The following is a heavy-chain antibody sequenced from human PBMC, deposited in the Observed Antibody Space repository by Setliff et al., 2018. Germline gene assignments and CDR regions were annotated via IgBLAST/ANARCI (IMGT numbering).Heavy chain of an antibody. CDR3: VREGVDTRSSTDYRYYMDV. V-gene: IGHV1-18*04. D-gene: IGHD5-18*01. J-gene: IGHJ6*03. CDR1: GYTFTNYG. CDR2: ISAYDGNT. Sequence: SVKVSCKASGYTFTNYGITWVRQAPGQGLEWMGWISAYDGNTRFAQKFQGRVTIITDESTSTAFMQLSSLRSEDTAVYYCVREGVDTRSSTDYRYYMDVWGKGTTVTVSS.